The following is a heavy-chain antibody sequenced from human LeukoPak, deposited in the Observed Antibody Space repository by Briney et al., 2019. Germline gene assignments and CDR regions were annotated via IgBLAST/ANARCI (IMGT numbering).Heavy chain of an antibody. CDR1: GGSISSSSYY. CDR2: IYYSGST. J-gene: IGHJ4*02. V-gene: IGHV4-39*07. D-gene: IGHD2-8*01. Sequence: PSETVSLTCTVSGGSISSSSYYWGWIRQPPGKGLEWIGSIYYSGSTYYNPSLKSRVTISVDTSKNQFSLKLSSVTAADTAVYYCARAPTGLYCTNGVCSNFDYWGQGTLVTVSS. CDR3: ARAPTGLYCTNGVCSNFDY.